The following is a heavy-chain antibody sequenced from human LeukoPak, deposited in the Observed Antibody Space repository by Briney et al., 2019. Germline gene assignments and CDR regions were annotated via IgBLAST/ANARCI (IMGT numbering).Heavy chain of an antibody. Sequence: SETLSLTCSVSGGSITSYFVSWLRQSPGKGLDWIGYISNNGTTNYNPSLKSRVTISVDPSKRQFSLRLSSVSAADTAIYYCARDISARRGNWFDPWGQGILVTVSS. D-gene: IGHD3-9*01. CDR3: ARDISARRGNWFDP. CDR1: GGSITSYF. CDR2: ISNNGTT. J-gene: IGHJ5*02. V-gene: IGHV4-59*01.